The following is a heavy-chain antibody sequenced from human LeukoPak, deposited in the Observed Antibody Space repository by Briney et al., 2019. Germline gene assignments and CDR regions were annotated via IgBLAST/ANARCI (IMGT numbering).Heavy chain of an antibody. J-gene: IGHJ4*02. V-gene: IGHV4-59*08. Sequence: PSETLSLTCTVSGGSISSYYWSWIRQPPGKGLEWIGYIYYSGSTNYNPSLKSRVTISVDTSKNQFSLKLSSVTAADTAVYYCARGPPHGYRWEFDYWGQGTLVTVSS. CDR1: GGSISSYY. D-gene: IGHD5-24*01. CDR2: IYYSGST. CDR3: ARGPPHGYRWEFDY.